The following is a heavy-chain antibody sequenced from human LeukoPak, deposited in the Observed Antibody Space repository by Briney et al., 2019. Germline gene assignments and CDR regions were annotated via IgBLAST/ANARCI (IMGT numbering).Heavy chain of an antibody. CDR3: TRSRMTTVTTGFDY. CDR1: GFTFGDYA. Sequence: GGSLRLSCTASGFTFGDYAMSWVRQAPGKGLEWVGFIRSKAYGGTTEYAASVKGRFTISRDDSKSIAYLQMNSLKTEDTAVYHCTRSRMTTVTTGFDYWGQGTLVTVSS. D-gene: IGHD4-17*01. J-gene: IGHJ4*02. CDR2: IRSKAYGGTT. V-gene: IGHV3-49*04.